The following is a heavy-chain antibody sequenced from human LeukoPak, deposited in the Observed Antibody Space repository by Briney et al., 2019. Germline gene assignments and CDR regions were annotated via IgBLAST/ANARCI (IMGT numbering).Heavy chain of an antibody. CDR1: GSTFNNYV. D-gene: IGHD1-26*01. CDR3: AKEIVGVTEGGY. Sequence: PGRCLRPSCAASGSTFNNYVTASVRQAPGKGLGWVSAICGSGGTTYYADSVKGRFIISTDNSKNTLYLQMNSLRAEDTAVYYCAKEIVGVTEGGYWGQGTLVTVSS. V-gene: IGHV3-23*01. J-gene: IGHJ4*02. CDR2: ICGSGGTT.